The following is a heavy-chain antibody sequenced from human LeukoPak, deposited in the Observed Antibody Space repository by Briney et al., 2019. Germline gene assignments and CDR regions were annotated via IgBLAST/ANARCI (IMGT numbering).Heavy chain of an antibody. CDR3: ARGETAMEVDY. D-gene: IGHD5-18*01. CDR2: IYSGGST. CDR1: GFTVSSNY. Sequence: GGSLRLSCAASGFTVSSNYMSWVRQAPGKGLEWVSVIYSGGSTYYADSVKGRFTIFRHNSKNTLYLQMNSLRAEDPAVYYCARGETAMEVDYWGQGTLVTVSS. V-gene: IGHV3-53*04. J-gene: IGHJ4*02.